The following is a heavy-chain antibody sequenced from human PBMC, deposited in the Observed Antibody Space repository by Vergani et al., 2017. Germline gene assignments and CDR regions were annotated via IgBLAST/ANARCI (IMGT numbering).Heavy chain of an antibody. CDR3: ASYIVVVPAAAPLDAFDI. D-gene: IGHD2-2*01. V-gene: IGHV4-61*02. J-gene: IGHJ3*02. CDR1: GDSISSGSPF. CDR2: VYTSGTT. Sequence: QVQLQESGPGLVKPSQTLSLTCTVSGDSISSGSPFWIWIRQPAGKELERIGSVYTSGTTHYNPSLKSRVTISLDTSKNQFSLKLTSVTAADTAVYYCASYIVVVPAAAPLDAFDIWGQGTMVTVSS.